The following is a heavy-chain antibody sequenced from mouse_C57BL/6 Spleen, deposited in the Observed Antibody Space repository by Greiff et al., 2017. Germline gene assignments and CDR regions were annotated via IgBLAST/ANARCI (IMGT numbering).Heavy chain of an antibody. CDR3: ARGTTAQANYAMDY. CDR2: IYPRSGNT. CDR1: GYTFTSFG. Sequence: VQLQQSGAELARPGASVKLSCKASGYTFTSFGISWVKQRTGQGLEWIGEIYPRSGNTYYNEKFKGKATLTADKSSSTAYMELRSLTSEDSAVYFCARGTTAQANYAMDYWGQGTSVTVSS. V-gene: IGHV1-81*01. D-gene: IGHD3-2*02. J-gene: IGHJ4*01.